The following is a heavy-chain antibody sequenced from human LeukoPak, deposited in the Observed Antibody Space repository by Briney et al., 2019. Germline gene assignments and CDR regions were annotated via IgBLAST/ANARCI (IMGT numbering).Heavy chain of an antibody. CDR1: GFSFSSYG. CDR3: ARGNKWSFDS. Sequence: GGSLRLSCAAAGFSFSSYGMHWVRQAPGKGLEWVAVIWLDGSNKYYGDSVKGRFTISRDNSKNAIYLRMNSLRVEDTAVYFCARGNKWSFDSWGQGALVTVSS. CDR2: IWLDGSNK. V-gene: IGHV3-33*01. D-gene: IGHD2-15*01. J-gene: IGHJ4*02.